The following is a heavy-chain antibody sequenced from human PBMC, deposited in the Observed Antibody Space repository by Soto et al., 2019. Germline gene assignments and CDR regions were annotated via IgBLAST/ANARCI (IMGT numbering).Heavy chain of an antibody. CDR2: IWYDGSNK. J-gene: IGHJ4*02. CDR3: ARGGIPAGDY. Sequence: QVQLVESGGGVVQPGRSLRLSCAASGFTFSSYGMHWVRQAPGKGLEWVAVIWYDGSNKYYADSVKGRFTISRDNSKNPLYLKRNARRAKDTAVYSGARGGIPAGDYGAQGPLAPFPS. D-gene: IGHD2-2*02. V-gene: IGHV3-33*01. CDR1: GFTFSSYG.